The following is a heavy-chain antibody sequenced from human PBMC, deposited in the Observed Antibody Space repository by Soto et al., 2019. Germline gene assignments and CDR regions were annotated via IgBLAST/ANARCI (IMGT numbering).Heavy chain of an antibody. CDR3: AKGAVSFPFGSLDY. CDR1: GFTYSNYA. V-gene: IGHV3-23*01. J-gene: IGHJ4*02. Sequence: QPGGSLRLSCAASGFTYSNYAMNWVRQAPGKGLEWVSAISGSGGSTYYAGSVKGRFTISRDNSKKRLYLRMNSLRAEDTAVYYCAKGAVSFPFGSLDYWGQGTLVTVSS. CDR2: ISGSGGST. D-gene: IGHD3-10*01.